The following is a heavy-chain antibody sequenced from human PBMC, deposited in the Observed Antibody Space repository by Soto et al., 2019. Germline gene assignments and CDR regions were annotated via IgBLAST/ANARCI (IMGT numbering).Heavy chain of an antibody. D-gene: IGHD2-8*01. J-gene: IGHJ4*02. Sequence: QVQLQESGPGLVQPSQTLSLTCTVSGGSISTGGYYWSWIRQHPGKGLEWIGYIYSSGVTYYDPSLKSRVTMSVDMSRNQFSLRLSSVTAADTALYYCATKPNGLYYFDYWGQGALVTVSS. CDR3: ATKPNGLYYFDY. CDR1: GGSISTGGYY. V-gene: IGHV4-31*03. CDR2: IYSSGVT.